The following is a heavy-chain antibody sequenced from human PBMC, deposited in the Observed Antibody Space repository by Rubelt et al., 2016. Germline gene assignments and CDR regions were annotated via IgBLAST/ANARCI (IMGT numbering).Heavy chain of an antibody. CDR3: ATSGFGGPARGLDV. Sequence: IGHIYYSTTTSYYPSLKSRVSISIDTSKKQFSLQLSSVTAADSAVYYCATSGFGGPARGLDVWGQGTTVTV. V-gene: IGHV4-59*01. D-gene: IGHD3-3*01. CDR2: IYYSTTT. J-gene: IGHJ6*02.